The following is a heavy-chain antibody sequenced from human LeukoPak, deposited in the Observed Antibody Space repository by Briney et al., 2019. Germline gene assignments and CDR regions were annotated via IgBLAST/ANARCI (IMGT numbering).Heavy chain of an antibody. CDR2: IYYSGSI. CDR3: AMGLRLGELSL. J-gene: IGHJ4*02. D-gene: IGHD3-16*02. V-gene: IGHV4-39*01. CDR1: GDSISSRDYW. Sequence: SETLSLTCTVSGDSISSRDYWWGWIRQPPGKGLEWIGSIYYSGSIYYNPPLKSRVTISVETSKNQFSLRLSSVTAADTALYYCAMGLRLGELSLWGQGTLVTVSS.